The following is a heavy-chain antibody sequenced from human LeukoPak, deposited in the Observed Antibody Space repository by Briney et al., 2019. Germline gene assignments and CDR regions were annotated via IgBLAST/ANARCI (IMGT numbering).Heavy chain of an antibody. CDR1: GYSISSGYY. V-gene: IGHV4-38-2*02. J-gene: IGHJ3*02. Sequence: SETLSLTCTVSGYSISSGYYWGWIRQPPGKGLEWIGSIYHSGSTYYNPSLKSRVTISVDTSKNQFSLKLSSVTAADTAVYYYAAVLLWFGELSDDAFDIWGQGTMVTVSS. CDR2: IYHSGST. D-gene: IGHD3-10*01. CDR3: AAVLLWFGELSDDAFDI.